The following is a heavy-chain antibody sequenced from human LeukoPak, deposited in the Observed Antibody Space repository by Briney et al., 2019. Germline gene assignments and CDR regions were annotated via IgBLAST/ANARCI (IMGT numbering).Heavy chain of an antibody. CDR3: VRDNSRGQSLGVIY. D-gene: IGHD3-22*01. J-gene: IGHJ4*02. CDR1: GFTFSTYW. V-gene: IGHV3-74*03. CDR2: IRPEGTTT. Sequence: GGSLRLSCAASGFTFSTYWMHWVRQAPGKGLVWVSRIRPEGTTTAYADSVKGRFTISRDNAKNSLYLQMNSLRAEDTAVYYCVRDNSRGQSLGVIYWGQGSLVTVSS.